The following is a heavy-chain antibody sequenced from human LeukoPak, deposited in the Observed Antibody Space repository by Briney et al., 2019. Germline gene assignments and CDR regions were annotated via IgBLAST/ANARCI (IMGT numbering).Heavy chain of an antibody. CDR3: AREGGITMVRANWFDP. CDR1: GYTFTSYG. Sequence: GASVKVSCKASGYTFTSYGISWVRQAPGQGLEWMGWISAYNGNTNYAQKLQGRVTMTTDTSTSTAYMELRSLRSDDTAVYYCAREGGITMVRANWFDPWGQGTLVTVSS. V-gene: IGHV1-18*01. D-gene: IGHD3-10*01. CDR2: ISAYNGNT. J-gene: IGHJ5*02.